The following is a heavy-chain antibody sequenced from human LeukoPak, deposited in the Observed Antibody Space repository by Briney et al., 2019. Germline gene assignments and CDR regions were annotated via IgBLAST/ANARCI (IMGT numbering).Heavy chain of an antibody. CDR3: ARDVPYYYDSSGQNWFDP. CDR1: GGSFSGYY. J-gene: IGHJ5*02. CDR2: INHSGST. D-gene: IGHD3-22*01. Sequence: SETLSLTCAVYGGSFSGYYWSWIRQPPGKGLEWIGEINHSGSTNYNPSLKSRVTISVDTSKNQFSLKLSSVTAADTAVYYCARDVPYYYDSSGQNWFDPWGQGTLVTVSS. V-gene: IGHV4-34*01.